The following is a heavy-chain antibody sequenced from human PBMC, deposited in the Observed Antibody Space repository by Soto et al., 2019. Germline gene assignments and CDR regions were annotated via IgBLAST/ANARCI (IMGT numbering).Heavy chain of an antibody. V-gene: IGHV4-30-4*01. D-gene: IGHD3-3*01. Sequence: SETLSLTCTVSGGSISSGDYYWSWIRQPPGKGLEWIGYIYYSGSTYYNPSLKSRVTISVDTSKNQFSLKLSSVTAADTAVYYCARDQGGRYYDFWSGSWFDPWGQGTLVTVSS. CDR3: ARDQGGRYYDFWSGSWFDP. CDR2: IYYSGST. CDR1: GGSISSGDYY. J-gene: IGHJ5*02.